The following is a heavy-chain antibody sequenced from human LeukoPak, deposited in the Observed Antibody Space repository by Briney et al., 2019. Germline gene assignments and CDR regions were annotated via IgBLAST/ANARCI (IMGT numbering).Heavy chain of an antibody. CDR2: IYPADSDT. CDR3: ARMVLLTAAADY. D-gene: IGHD2-2*01. Sequence: GESLKISCKGSGYSFNNYWIGWVRQMPGQGLEWMGNIYPADSDTRYSPSFQGQVTISADKSISTAYLQWSSLKASDTAMYYCARMVLLTAAADYWGQGALVTVSS. J-gene: IGHJ4*02. V-gene: IGHV5-51*01. CDR1: GYSFNNYW.